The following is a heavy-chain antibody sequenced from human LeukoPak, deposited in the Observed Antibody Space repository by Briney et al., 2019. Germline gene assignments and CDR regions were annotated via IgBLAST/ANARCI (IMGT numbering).Heavy chain of an antibody. D-gene: IGHD3-10*01. J-gene: IGHJ4*02. CDR3: AIVSGVYGSGSYVLDY. Sequence: RQAPGQGLEWMGGIIPIFGTANYAQKFQGRVTITADESTSTAYMELSSLRSEDTAVYYCAIVSGVYGSGSYVLDYWGQGTLVTVSS. CDR2: IIPIFGTA. V-gene: IGHV1-69*01.